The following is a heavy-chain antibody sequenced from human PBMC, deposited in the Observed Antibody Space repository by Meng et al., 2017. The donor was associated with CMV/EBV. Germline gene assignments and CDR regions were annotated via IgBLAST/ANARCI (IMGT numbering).Heavy chain of an antibody. Sequence: QVNLQESGPGPVKPSQTLSLTCTVSGGSISSGDYYWSWIRQPPGKGLEWIGYIYYSGSTYYNPSLKSRVTISVDTSKNQFSLKLSSVTAADTAVYYCARAAPDYYDSSGPPDYWGQGTLVTVSS. CDR3: ARAAPDYYDSSGPPDY. CDR2: IYYSGST. CDR1: GGSISSGDYY. V-gene: IGHV4-30-4*08. D-gene: IGHD3-22*01. J-gene: IGHJ4*02.